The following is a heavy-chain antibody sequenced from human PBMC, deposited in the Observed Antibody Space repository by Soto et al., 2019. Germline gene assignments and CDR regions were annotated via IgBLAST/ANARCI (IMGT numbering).Heavy chain of an antibody. V-gene: IGHV3-30*18. J-gene: IGHJ4*02. CDR3: AKDPRSSGYYLAYFDY. D-gene: IGHD3-22*01. CDR2: ISYDGSNK. CDR1: GFTFSSYG. Sequence: XVSLGLSCAASGFTFSSYGTHWVRQAPGKGLEWVAVISYDGSNKYYADSVKGRFTISRDNSKNTLYLQMNSLRAEDTAVYYCAKDPRSSGYYLAYFDYWGQGTLVTVSS.